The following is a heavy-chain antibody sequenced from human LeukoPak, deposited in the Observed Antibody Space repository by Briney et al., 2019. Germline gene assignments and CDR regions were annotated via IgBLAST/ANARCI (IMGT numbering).Heavy chain of an antibody. V-gene: IGHV3-30*01. CDR1: GFTFSSYA. J-gene: IGHJ4*02. D-gene: IGHD2-8*01. Sequence: GGSLRLSCAASGFTFSSYAMHWVRQAPGKGLEWVAVISYDGSNKYYADSVKGRFTISRDNSKNTLYLQMNSLRAEDTAVYYCARELVSYCTNGVCYKGGFDYWGQGTLVTASS. CDR2: ISYDGSNK. CDR3: ARELVSYCTNGVCYKGGFDY.